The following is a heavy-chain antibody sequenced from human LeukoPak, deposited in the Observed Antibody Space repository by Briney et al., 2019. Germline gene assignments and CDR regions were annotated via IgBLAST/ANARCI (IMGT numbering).Heavy chain of an antibody. CDR1: GFTFSSYS. CDR3: ARLKDGDLTN. D-gene: IGHD4-17*01. CDR2: ISSSSSYI. V-gene: IGHV3-21*01. J-gene: IGHJ4*02. Sequence: GGSLRLSCAASGFTFSSYSMTWVRQAPGKGLEWVSSISSSSSYIYYADSVKGRITISRDNAKNSLYLQMNSLRAEDTAVYYCARLKDGDLTNWGQGTLVTVSS.